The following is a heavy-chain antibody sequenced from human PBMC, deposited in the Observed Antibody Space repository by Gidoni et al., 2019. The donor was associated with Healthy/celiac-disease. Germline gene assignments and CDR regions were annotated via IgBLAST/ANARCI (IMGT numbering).Heavy chain of an antibody. V-gene: IGHV1-69*01. CDR1: EATFSSYA. Sequence: QVQLVQSGAEVKKPGSSVKVSCKASEATFSSYAISWVRQAPGQGLEWMGGIIPIFGTANYAQKFQGRVTITADESTSTAYMELSSLRSEDTAVYYCAITGVAATDEPTVGYWYFDLWGRGTLVTVSS. CDR2: IIPIFGTA. D-gene: IGHD2-15*01. CDR3: AITGVAATDEPTVGYWYFDL. J-gene: IGHJ2*01.